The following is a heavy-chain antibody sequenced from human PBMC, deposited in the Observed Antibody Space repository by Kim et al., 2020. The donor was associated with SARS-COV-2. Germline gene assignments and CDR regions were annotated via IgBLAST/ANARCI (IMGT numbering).Heavy chain of an antibody. Sequence: VKGRFTISRDNSKNTLYLQMNSLRAEDTAVYYCAKIRYCGGDCYSYYFDYWGQGTLVTVSS. CDR3: AKIRYCGGDCYSYYFDY. J-gene: IGHJ4*02. D-gene: IGHD2-21*02. V-gene: IGHV3-23*01.